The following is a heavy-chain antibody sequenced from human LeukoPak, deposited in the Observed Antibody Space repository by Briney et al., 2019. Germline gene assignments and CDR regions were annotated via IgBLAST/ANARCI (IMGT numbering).Heavy chain of an antibody. CDR1: GFTFIDYW. J-gene: IGHJ4*02. Sequence: GGSLRVSCAASGFTFIDYWMSRVRQAPGKGLQWVANIKYDGSETHYVDSVKGRFTISRDNAMNSLYLQMNSLRAEDTAVYYCAKDAAVGTSCYYYVPPLYYFHYWGQGTLVTVSS. CDR2: IKYDGSET. D-gene: IGHD3-22*01. CDR3: AKDAAVGTSCYYYVPPLYYFHY. V-gene: IGHV3-7*01.